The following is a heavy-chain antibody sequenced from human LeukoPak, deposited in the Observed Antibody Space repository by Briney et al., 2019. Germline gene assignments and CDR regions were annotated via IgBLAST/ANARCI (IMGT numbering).Heavy chain of an antibody. V-gene: IGHV4-39*01. CDR3: ARPRMDSSGYYYWCFDY. Sequence: SSETLSLTCTVSGGSISSSSYYWGWIRQPPGKGLEWIGSIYYSGSTYYNPSLKSRVTISVDTSKNQFSLKLSSVTAADTAVYYCARPRMDSSGYYYWCFDYWGQGTLVTVSS. J-gene: IGHJ4*02. CDR2: IYYSGST. CDR1: GGSISSSSYY. D-gene: IGHD3-22*01.